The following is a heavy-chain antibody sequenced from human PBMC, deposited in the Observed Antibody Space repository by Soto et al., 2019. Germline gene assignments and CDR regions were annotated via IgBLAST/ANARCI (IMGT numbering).Heavy chain of an antibody. CDR3: ARDIPSLTGYPYYFDY. V-gene: IGHV3-23*01. J-gene: IGHJ4*02. D-gene: IGHD3-9*01. CDR1: GFTFSSYA. CDR2: ISGSGGST. Sequence: EVQLLESGGGLVQPGGSLRLSCAASGFTFSSYAMSWVRQAPGKGLEWVSAISGSGGSTYYADSVKGRFTISRDNSKNSLYLQMNSLRAEDTAVYYCARDIPSLTGYPYYFDYWGQGTLVTVSS.